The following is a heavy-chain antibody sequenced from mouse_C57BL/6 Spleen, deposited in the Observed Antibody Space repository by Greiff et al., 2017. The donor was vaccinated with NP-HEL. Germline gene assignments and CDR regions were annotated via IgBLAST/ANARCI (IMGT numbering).Heavy chain of an antibody. J-gene: IGHJ2*01. D-gene: IGHD4-1*01. Sequence: EVKLVESGGGLVQPGGSMKLSCAASGFTFSDAWMDWVRQSPEKGLEWVAEIRNKANNHATCYAESVKGRFTISRDDSKSSVYLQMNSLRAEDTGIYYCTRRTGTYFDYWGQGTTLTVSS. CDR2: IRNKANNHAT. CDR3: TRRTGTYFDY. V-gene: IGHV6-6*01. CDR1: GFTFSDAW.